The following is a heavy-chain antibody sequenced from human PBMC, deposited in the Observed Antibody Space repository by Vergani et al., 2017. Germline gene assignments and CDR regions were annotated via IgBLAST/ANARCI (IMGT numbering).Heavy chain of an antibody. CDR2: IYYSGST. J-gene: IGHJ6*03. V-gene: IGHV4-30-4*01. CDR3: ARGVXPAALLYYYYYMDG. D-gene: IGHD2-2*01. Sequence: QVQLQESGPGLVKPSQTLSLTCTVSGGSISSGDYYWSWIRQPPGKGLEWIGYIYYSGSTYYNPSLKSRVTISVDTSKNQFSLKLSSVTAADTAVYYCARGVXPAALLYYYYYMDGWGKGTTVTVSS. CDR1: GGSISSGDYY.